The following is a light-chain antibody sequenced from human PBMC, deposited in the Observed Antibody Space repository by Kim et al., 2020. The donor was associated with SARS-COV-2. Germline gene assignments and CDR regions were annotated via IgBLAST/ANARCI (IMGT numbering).Light chain of an antibody. Sequence: SASVGDTVTITCRASQTVSSWLAWYQHKPGKAPKLLIYDASYLESGVPSRFSGGGSGTEFTLTIKSLQPDDFATYYCQQYHSYWTFGQGTKVDIK. V-gene: IGKV1-5*01. J-gene: IGKJ1*01. CDR2: DAS. CDR1: QTVSSW. CDR3: QQYHSYWT.